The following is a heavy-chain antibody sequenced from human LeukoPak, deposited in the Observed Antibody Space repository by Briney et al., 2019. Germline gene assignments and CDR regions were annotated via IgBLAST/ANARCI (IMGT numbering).Heavy chain of an antibody. J-gene: IGHJ3*02. CDR1: GFTFSSYG. V-gene: IGHV3-33*01. D-gene: IGHD4-17*01. Sequence: GGSLRLSCAASGFTFSSYGMHWVRQAPGKGLEWVAVIWYDGSNKYYADSVKGRFTISRDNSKNTLYLQMNSLRTEDTAVYYCARNQDYGVYNSVGAFDIWGQGTMVTVSS. CDR3: ARNQDYGVYNSVGAFDI. CDR2: IWYDGSNK.